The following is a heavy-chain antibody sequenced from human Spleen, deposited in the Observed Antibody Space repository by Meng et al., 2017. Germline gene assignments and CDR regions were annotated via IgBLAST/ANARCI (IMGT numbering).Heavy chain of an antibody. V-gene: IGHV3-38-3*01. CDR3: ARSKSRMDV. D-gene: IGHD5-24*01. CDR2: ICGDST. Sequence: GESLKISCAASGFTVSSNYMSWVRQAPGKGLEWVSSICGDSTYYADSGKGRVIVSRDNSKNTLHLQMNSLRAEDTAVYYCARSKSRMDVWGQGTTVTVSS. CDR1: GFTVSSNY. J-gene: IGHJ6*02.